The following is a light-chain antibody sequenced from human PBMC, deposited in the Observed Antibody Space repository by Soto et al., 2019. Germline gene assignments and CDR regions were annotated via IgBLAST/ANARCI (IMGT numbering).Light chain of an antibody. CDR1: QSISTF. CDR3: QQYNSFMYT. J-gene: IGKJ2*01. CDR2: DAS. V-gene: IGKV1-5*01. Sequence: DIQMTQSPSSLSASVGDRVTITCRPSQSISTFLNWYQQAPGKAPKLLIYDASSLESGVPSRFSGSGSGTEFTLTISSLQPDDFATYYCQQYNSFMYTFGQGTKLEIK.